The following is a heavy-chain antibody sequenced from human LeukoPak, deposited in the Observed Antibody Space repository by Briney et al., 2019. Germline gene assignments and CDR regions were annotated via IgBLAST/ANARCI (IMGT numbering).Heavy chain of an antibody. CDR3: AKDRRGSGSFYFDY. CDR1: GFTFSNFA. D-gene: IGHD3-10*01. Sequence: GGSLRLSCTASGFTFSNFAMHWGRQAPGTGLEWVAVISYDGSRTDYTVSVNGRFTISRDNSKNTLYLQMNSLRAEDTAVYYCAKDRRGSGSFYFDYWGQGTLVTVSS. J-gene: IGHJ4*02. CDR2: ISYDGSRT. V-gene: IGHV3-30*04.